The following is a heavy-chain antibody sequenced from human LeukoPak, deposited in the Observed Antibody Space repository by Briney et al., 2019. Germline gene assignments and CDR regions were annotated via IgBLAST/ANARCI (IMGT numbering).Heavy chain of an antibody. J-gene: IGHJ3*02. V-gene: IGHV3-43*02. CDR2: ISGDGGST. CDR3: AKDGGEPHANDAFDI. Sequence: PGGSLRLSCAASGFTFDDYAMHWVRQAPGKGLEWVSLISGDGGSTYYADSVKGRFTISRDNSKNSLYLQMNSLRTEDTALYYCAKDGGEPHANDAFDIWGQGTMVTVSS. CDR1: GFTFDDYA. D-gene: IGHD3-16*01.